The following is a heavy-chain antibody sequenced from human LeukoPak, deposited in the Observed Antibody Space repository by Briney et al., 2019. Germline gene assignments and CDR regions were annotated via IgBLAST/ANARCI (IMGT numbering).Heavy chain of an antibody. V-gene: IGHV1-3*01. CDR3: AKGADYYGSGSYTGENY. J-gene: IGHJ4*02. D-gene: IGHD3-10*01. CDR2: INAGNGNT. Sequence: ASVKVSCKASGYTFTSYAMHWVRQAPGQRLEWMGWINAGNGNTKYSQKFQGRVTITRDTSASTAYMELSSLRSEDTAVYYCAKGADYYGSGSYTGENYWGQGTLVTVSS. CDR1: GYTFTSYA.